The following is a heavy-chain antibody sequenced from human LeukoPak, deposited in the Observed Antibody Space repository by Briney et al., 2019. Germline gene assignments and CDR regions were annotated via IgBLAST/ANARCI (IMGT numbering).Heavy chain of an antibody. V-gene: IGHV5-51*01. CDR3: ARQNHYYYYMDV. J-gene: IGHJ6*03. CDR2: IHPEDSYS. Sequence: GESLKISCKASGYVFIRHWIGWVRQVPGKGQEWMGVIHPEDSYSRYNAAFQGQATLSVDESTSTAYLQLSSLKASDTAIYYCARQNHYYYYMDVWGRGTTVTVSS. CDR1: GYVFIRHW.